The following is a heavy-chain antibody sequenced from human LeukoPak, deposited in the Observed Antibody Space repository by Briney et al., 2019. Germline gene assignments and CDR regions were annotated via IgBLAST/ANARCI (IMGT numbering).Heavy chain of an antibody. D-gene: IGHD6-13*01. CDR3: ASLGEQQLLYFDY. Sequence: YPSQTLSLTCTVSGGSISSGGYYWSWIRQHPGKGLEWIGYIYYSGSTYYNPSLKSRVTISVDTSKNQFSLKLSSVTAADTAVYYCASLGEQQLLYFDYWGQGTLVTVSS. CDR2: IYYSGST. J-gene: IGHJ4*02. CDR1: GGSISSGGYY. V-gene: IGHV4-31*03.